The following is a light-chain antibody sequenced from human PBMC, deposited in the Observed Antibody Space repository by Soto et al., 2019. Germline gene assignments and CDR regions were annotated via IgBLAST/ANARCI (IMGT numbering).Light chain of an antibody. J-gene: IGLJ2*01. CDR1: SSDIGTYDL. Sequence: QSALTQPASVSGSPGQSITISCTGTSSDIGTYDLVSWYQHHPGKAPKLMIYEVNQRPSGVSNRFSASKSGNTASLTSSGLQAEDEADYYCCSYAGSSIFVVFGGGTKLTVL. CDR3: CSYAGSSIFVV. CDR2: EVN. V-gene: IGLV2-23*02.